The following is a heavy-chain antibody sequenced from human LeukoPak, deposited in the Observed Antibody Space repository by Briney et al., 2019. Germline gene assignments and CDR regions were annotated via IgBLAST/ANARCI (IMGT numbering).Heavy chain of an antibody. Sequence: SETLSLTCAVCGDSISSHFWSWIRHPAGEEVERIGRIYMRGNTANNPSLRSRATLSLATSSIRAPLIWSSVTSAATAGYYCAKRYFSDTSGRSNWIDPWGPGTLVTVSS. D-gene: IGHD3-22*01. J-gene: IGHJ5*02. CDR3: AKRYFSDTSGRSNWIDP. CDR2: IYMRGNT. V-gene: IGHV4-4*07. CDR1: GDSISSHF.